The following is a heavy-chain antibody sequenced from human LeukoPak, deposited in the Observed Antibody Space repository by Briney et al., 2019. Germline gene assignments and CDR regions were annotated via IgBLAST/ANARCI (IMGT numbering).Heavy chain of an antibody. Sequence: GGSLRLYCAASGLNYSSYRMHWVHHATEYKQLWVSRINSDGSSTTYADSVKGRFTISRDNAKNTLFLQMNSLRAEDTAVYYCARDYSRYYFDYWGQGTLVTVSS. CDR3: ARDYSRYYFDY. J-gene: IGHJ4*02. CDR1: GLNYSSYR. CDR2: INSDGSST. D-gene: IGHD3-16*02. V-gene: IGHV3-74*01.